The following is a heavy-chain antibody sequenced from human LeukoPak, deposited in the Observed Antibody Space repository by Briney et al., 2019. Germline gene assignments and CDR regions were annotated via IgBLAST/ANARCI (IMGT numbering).Heavy chain of an antibody. V-gene: IGHV4-4*07. CDR1: GGSISSYY. J-gene: IGHJ4*01. CDR2: IYTSGST. D-gene: IGHD3/OR15-3a*01. CDR3: ARDGGFGLVIAYYFDS. Sequence: SETLSLTCTVSGGSISSYYWSWTRQPAGKGLEWIGRIYTSGSTNYNPSLKSRVTMSVATSKNQFTLKLSSVTAADTAVYYCARDGGFGLVIAYYFDSWGHGTPVTVSS.